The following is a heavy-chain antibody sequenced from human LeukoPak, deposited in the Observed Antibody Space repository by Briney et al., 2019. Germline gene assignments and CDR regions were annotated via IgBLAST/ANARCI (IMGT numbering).Heavy chain of an antibody. V-gene: IGHV4-39*01. J-gene: IGHJ5*02. CDR3: ARRDYAAWFDP. Sequence: SDTLSLTCNVSGDSITSGAFYWAWIRQSPGKGLEWMGNVYYSGSTQYNPSLRGRVSISMDKTKNQFSLNLNSVSVTDTAIYYCARRDYAAWFDPWGQGTLVTVSS. CDR1: GDSITSGAFY. D-gene: IGHD4/OR15-4a*01. CDR2: VYYSGST.